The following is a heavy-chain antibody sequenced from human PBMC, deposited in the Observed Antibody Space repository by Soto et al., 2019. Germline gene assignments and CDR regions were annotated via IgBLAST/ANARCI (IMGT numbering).Heavy chain of an antibody. CDR2: IYYTGHT. CDR3: GRQYDFWSPYYYTMDV. Sequence: SETLSLTCTVSGDAVSSVSYSWGWVRQPPGKGLEWIGNIYYTGHTFYNPSLKSRVAISVDTSKNQFSLNLTSVTAADTAVYFCGRQYDFWSPYYYTMDVWGPVTTVTVSS. CDR1: GDAVSSVSYS. V-gene: IGHV4-39*01. D-gene: IGHD3-3*01. J-gene: IGHJ6*01.